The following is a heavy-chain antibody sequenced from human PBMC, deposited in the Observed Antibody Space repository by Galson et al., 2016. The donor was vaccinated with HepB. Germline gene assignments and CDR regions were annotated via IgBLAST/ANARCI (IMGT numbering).Heavy chain of an antibody. J-gene: IGHJ3*02. CDR1: GFTFSDYY. V-gene: IGHV3-7*01. D-gene: IGHD2-15*01. CDR2: IKHGGTEK. CDR3: SRAGPPRKHTPYDAFDI. Sequence: SLRLSCAASGFTFSDYYMSWVRQAPGTGLEWVANIKHGGTEKFYVDSVKGRFTISRDDAKSSLYLQMSSLRAEDTAVYFCSRAGPPRKHTPYDAFDIWGQGTMVTVSS.